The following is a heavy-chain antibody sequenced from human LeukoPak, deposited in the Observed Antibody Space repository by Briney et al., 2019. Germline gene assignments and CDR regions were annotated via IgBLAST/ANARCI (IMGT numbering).Heavy chain of an antibody. D-gene: IGHD3-10*01. CDR1: GGSISSPNHD. J-gene: IGHJ5*02. CDR2: IYYSGTT. Sequence: PSETLSLTCSVSGGSISSPNHDWAWIRQPPGQGLEWIGSIYYSGTTCYNLSLKSRVTLSVDTSQNQFSLKLSSVTAADTAIYFCARSLGANTWVGNWFDPWGQGTLVTVSP. V-gene: IGHV4-39*01. CDR3: ARSLGANTWVGNWFDP.